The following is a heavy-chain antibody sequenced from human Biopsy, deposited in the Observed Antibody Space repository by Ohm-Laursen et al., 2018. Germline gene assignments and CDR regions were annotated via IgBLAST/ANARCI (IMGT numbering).Heavy chain of an antibody. J-gene: IGHJ6*02. CDR2: IIPIVDIV. CDR3: ARGGSGSGYYGMDV. V-gene: IGHV1-69*04. D-gene: IGHD3-10*01. CDR1: GDTFNKYG. Sequence: GASVKVSCKASGDTFNKYGIFWVRQAPGQGLEWMGRIIPIVDIVSYAQRFQGRVTMTADKSTSTAYLDLSSLISEDTAVYYCARGGSGSGYYGMDVWGQGTTVTVSS.